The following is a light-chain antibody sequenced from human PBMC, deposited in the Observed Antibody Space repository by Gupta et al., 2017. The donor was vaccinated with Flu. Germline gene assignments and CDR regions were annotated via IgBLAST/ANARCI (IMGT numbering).Light chain of an antibody. Sequence: QLVLTQSPSASASLGASVKLTCPLSSGHSSYASAWHQQQPEKGPRYLMKLNSDGSHSKGDGIPDRFSGSSSWAERYLTISSLQSEDEADYYCQTWGTGIVVFGGGTKLTVL. J-gene: IGLJ2*01. CDR1: SGHSSYA. CDR2: LNSDGSH. V-gene: IGLV4-69*01. CDR3: QTWGTGIVV.